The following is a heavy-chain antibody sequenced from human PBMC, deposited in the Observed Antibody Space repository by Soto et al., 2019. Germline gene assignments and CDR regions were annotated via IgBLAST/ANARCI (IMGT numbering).Heavy chain of an antibody. CDR2: MNPNSGNT. J-gene: IGHJ6*03. CDR1: GYTFTSYD. CDR3: ARSAFSSSWYSSPINHMDV. Sequence: QVQLVQSGAEVKKPGASVKVSCKASGYTFTSYDINWVRQATGQGLEWMGRMNPNSGNTGYAQKFQGRVTMTRNTSISTAYMELSSLRSEDTAVYYCARSAFSSSWYSSPINHMDVWGKGTTVTVSS. V-gene: IGHV1-8*01. D-gene: IGHD6-13*01.